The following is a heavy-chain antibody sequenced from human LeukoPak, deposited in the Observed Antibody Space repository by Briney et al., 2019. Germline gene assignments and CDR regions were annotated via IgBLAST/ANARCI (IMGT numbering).Heavy chain of an antibody. D-gene: IGHD1-26*01. CDR2: IRYDGSNK. V-gene: IGHV3-30*02. CDR3: AKTWTRHRIIVGATIDY. CDR1: GFTFSSYG. J-gene: IGHJ4*02. Sequence: GGSLRLSCAASGFTFSSYGMHWVRQAPGKGLEWVAFIRYDGSNKYYADSVKGRFTISRDNSKNTLYLQMNSLRAEDTAVYYCAKTWTRHRIIVGATIDYWGQGTLVTVSS.